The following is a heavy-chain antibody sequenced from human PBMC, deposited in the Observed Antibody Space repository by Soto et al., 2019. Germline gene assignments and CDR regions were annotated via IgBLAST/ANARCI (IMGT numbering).Heavy chain of an antibody. CDR3: TAGKLYPSLDFDY. Sequence: GGSLRLSCTASGFTFGDYAMSWVRQAPGKGLEWVGFIRSKAYGGTTEYAASVKGRFTISRDDSKSIAYLQMNGLKTEDTAGYYCTAGKLYPSLDFDYWGQGTLVTVSS. V-gene: IGHV3-49*04. CDR2: IRSKAYGGTT. D-gene: IGHD2-8*01. J-gene: IGHJ4*02. CDR1: GFTFGDYA.